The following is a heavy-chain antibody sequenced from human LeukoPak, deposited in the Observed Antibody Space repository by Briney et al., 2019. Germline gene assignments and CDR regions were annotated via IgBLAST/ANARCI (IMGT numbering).Heavy chain of an antibody. Sequence: PSETLSLTCTVSGGPISSSSYYWGWIRQPPGKGLEWIGSIYYSGSTYYNPSLKSRVTISVDTSKNQFSLKLSSVTAADTAVYYCARGFATMVRGVVLDFWGQETLVTVSS. CDR1: GGPISSSSYY. V-gene: IGHV4-39*01. J-gene: IGHJ4*02. D-gene: IGHD3-10*01. CDR2: IYYSGST. CDR3: ARGFATMVRGVVLDF.